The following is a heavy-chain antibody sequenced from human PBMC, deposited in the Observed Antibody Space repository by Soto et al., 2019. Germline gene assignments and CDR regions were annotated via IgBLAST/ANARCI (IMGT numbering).Heavy chain of an antibody. D-gene: IGHD2-2*01. V-gene: IGHV3-72*01. Sequence: EVQLVESGGGLVQPGGSLRLSCAASGFAFSDHYMDWVRQAPGKGLEWVGRIKNKANSYTTEYAASVKGRFTISRDDSSNSLDLQISSLRTEDTDVYYCTRGKLCSSAGCYRGLGVWGGGTRVTVSS. J-gene: IGHJ6*04. CDR3: TRGKLCSSAGCYRGLGV. CDR2: IKNKANSYTT. CDR1: GFAFSDHY.